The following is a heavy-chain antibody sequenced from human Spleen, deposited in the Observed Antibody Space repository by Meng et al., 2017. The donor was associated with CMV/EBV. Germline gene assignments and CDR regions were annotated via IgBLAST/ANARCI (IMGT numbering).Heavy chain of an antibody. CDR2: IKQDGSEK. CDR3: AKCTGTSCYTPTGY. CDR1: GFTFSSYW. J-gene: IGHJ4*02. V-gene: IGHV3-7*01. Sequence: GESLKISCAASGFTFSSYWMSWVRQAPGKGLEWVANIKQDGSEKYYVDSVKGRFTISRDNAKNSLYLQMNSLRAEDTAVYYCAKCTGTSCYTPTGYWGQGTLVTVSS. D-gene: IGHD2-2*02.